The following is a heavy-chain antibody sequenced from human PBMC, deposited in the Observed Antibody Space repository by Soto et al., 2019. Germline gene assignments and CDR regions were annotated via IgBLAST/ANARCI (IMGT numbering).Heavy chain of an antibody. D-gene: IGHD3-3*01. Sequence: PGGSLRLSCAASGFTFSSYWIHWVRQPPGKGLVWVSRISSDGSSTTYADSVKGRFTISRDNAENTLNLQRNSLRVEDTAVYYCIVWSGYSLGHFQRWGQGALVTVSS. J-gene: IGHJ1*01. CDR2: ISSDGSST. CDR3: IVWSGYSLGHFQR. CDR1: GFTFSSYW. V-gene: IGHV3-74*01.